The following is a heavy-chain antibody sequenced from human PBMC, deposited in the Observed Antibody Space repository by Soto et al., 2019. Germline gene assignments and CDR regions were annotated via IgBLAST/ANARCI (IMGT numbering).Heavy chain of an antibody. CDR3: AKGGSYYDSSGYAFGYYYYGMDV. CDR2: IYSGGST. Sequence: GGSLRVSCAASGGTVSSNDMSWVRQAPGKGLEWVSVIYSGGSTGYADSVKGRFTISRDNAKNSLYLQMNSLRAEDTALYYCAKGGSYYDSSGYAFGYYYYGMDVWGQGTTVTVSS. D-gene: IGHD3-22*01. J-gene: IGHJ6*02. CDR1: GGTVSSND. V-gene: IGHV3-53*05.